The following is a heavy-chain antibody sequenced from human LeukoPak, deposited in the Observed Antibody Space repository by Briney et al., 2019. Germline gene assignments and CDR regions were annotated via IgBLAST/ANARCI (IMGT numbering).Heavy chain of an antibody. D-gene: IGHD2-2*01. CDR3: ARDIRVPVVMRGNRAYYYGMDV. CDR1: GFTFKNYS. V-gene: IGHV3-21*01. CDR2: MSSSSGYI. Sequence: GGSLRLSCAATGFTFKNYSMNWVRQAPGKGLEWVSSMSSSSGYIYYADSLKGRFTISRDNAKNSLYLQMNSLRAEDTAVYYCARDIRVPVVMRGNRAYYYGMDVWGQGTTVTVSS. J-gene: IGHJ6*02.